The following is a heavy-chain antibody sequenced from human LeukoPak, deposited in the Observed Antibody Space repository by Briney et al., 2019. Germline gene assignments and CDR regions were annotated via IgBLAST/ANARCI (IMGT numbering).Heavy chain of an antibody. CDR1: GFTFSSYA. Sequence: TGGSLRLSCAASGFTFSSYAMSWVRQAPGKGLEWVSAISGSGGSTYYADSVKGRFTISRDNSKNTLYLQMNGLRAEDTAVYYCAKAVAVTGTSYFDYWGQGTLVTVSS. J-gene: IGHJ4*02. V-gene: IGHV3-23*01. D-gene: IGHD6-19*01. CDR3: AKAVAVTGTSYFDY. CDR2: ISGSGGST.